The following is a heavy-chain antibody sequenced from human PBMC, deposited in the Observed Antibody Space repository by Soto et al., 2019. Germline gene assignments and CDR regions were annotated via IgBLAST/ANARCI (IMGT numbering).Heavy chain of an antibody. Sequence: VASVKVSCKASGGTFGSYAISWVRQAPGQGLEWMGGIIPIFGTANYAQKFQGRVTITADESTSTAYMELSSLRSEDTAVYYCASAPVSNYYDSSGYLNWFDPWGQGTLVTVSS. D-gene: IGHD3-22*01. CDR3: ASAPVSNYYDSSGYLNWFDP. CDR2: IIPIFGTA. J-gene: IGHJ5*02. CDR1: GGTFGSYA. V-gene: IGHV1-69*13.